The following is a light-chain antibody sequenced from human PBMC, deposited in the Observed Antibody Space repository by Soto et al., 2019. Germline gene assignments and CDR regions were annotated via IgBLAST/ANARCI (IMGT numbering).Light chain of an antibody. CDR3: QQCGVSPWT. V-gene: IGKV3-20*01. CDR1: QSVGSTS. J-gene: IGKJ1*01. CDR2: VTS. Sequence: FVLTQSPVTLSLSPGEGATLSCRASQSVGSTSLAWYQQKPGQAPRLLIYVTSSRATGIPARFSGSGSGTDFTLTISRLEPEDFAVYYCQQCGVSPWTFGQGTKVEI.